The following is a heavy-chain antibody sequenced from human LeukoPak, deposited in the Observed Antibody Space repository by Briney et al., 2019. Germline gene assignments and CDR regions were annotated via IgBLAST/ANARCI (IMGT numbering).Heavy chain of an antibody. V-gene: IGHV4-4*02. CDR2: IYHSGNT. J-gene: IGHJ4*02. CDR3: ARGAAVTTFFPPDY. CDR1: GGSISSSNW. D-gene: IGHD4-17*01. Sequence: SETLSLTCAVSGGSISSSNWWSWVRQPPGKGLEWIGEIYHSGNTNYNPSLKSRVTISVDTSKNQFSLKLSSVTAADTAVYYCARGAAVTTFFPPDYWGQGTLVTVSS.